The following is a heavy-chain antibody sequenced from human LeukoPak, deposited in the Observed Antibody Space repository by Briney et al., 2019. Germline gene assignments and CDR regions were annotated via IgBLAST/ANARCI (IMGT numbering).Heavy chain of an antibody. J-gene: IGHJ4*02. CDR3: ATAGGSSSRTFDY. V-gene: IGHV4-34*01. CDR2: INHSGST. CDR1: GGSFSGYY. D-gene: IGHD6-6*01. Sequence: SETLSLTCAVYGGSFSGYYWIWIRQPPGKGLEGIGEINHSGSTNYKPSLKSRVTISVDTAKNQFSLKLSSVTAADTVVYYCATAGGSSSRTFDYWGQGTMVTVCS.